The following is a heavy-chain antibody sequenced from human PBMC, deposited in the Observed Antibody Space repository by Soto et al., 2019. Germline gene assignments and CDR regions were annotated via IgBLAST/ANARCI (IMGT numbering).Heavy chain of an antibody. CDR1: GFIFNSRY. V-gene: IGHV3-7*01. CDR3: ARVEIGSYDY. J-gene: IGHJ4*02. Sequence: EVQLVESGGGLVQPGGSLRLSCAASGFIFNSRYMSWVRQAPGKGLEWVANINEDGSDKRHVDSVKGRFTISRDNAKNSLYLQMNSLRAEDTAVYYCARVEIGSYDYWGQGTLVTVSS. D-gene: IGHD1-26*01. CDR2: INEDGSDK.